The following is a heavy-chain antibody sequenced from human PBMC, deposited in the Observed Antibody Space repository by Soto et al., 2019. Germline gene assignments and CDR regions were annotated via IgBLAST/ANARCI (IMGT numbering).Heavy chain of an antibody. CDR3: AREWRIAAAGTNYCYGMDV. CDR1: GGSISSSNW. Sequence: QVQLQESGPGLVKPSGTLSLTCAVSGGSISSSNWWSWVRQPPGKGLEWIGEIYYSGSTNYNPYLKSRVSISVDKSKNQFSLKLSSVTAADTAVYYCAREWRIAAAGTNYCYGMDVWGQGTTVTVSS. D-gene: IGHD6-13*01. J-gene: IGHJ6*02. CDR2: IYYSGST. V-gene: IGHV4-4*02.